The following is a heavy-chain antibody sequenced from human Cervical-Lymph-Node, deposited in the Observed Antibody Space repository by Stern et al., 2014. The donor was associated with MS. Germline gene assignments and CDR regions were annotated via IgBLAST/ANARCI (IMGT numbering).Heavy chain of an antibody. CDR2: ISYDGSNE. D-gene: IGHD2/OR15-2a*01. CDR3: ARPRRPYFFRGNHHYYGMDV. Sequence: VQLVESGGGVVQPGRYLRLSCAASGFTFSSYGMHWVRQAPGKGLEWVTLISYDGSNEYYADSVKGRFTISRDNSKNTVYLQMNSLRPEDTAVYYCARPRRPYFFRGNHHYYGMDVWGQGTRVSVSS. CDR1: GFTFSSYG. J-gene: IGHJ6*02. V-gene: IGHV3-30*03.